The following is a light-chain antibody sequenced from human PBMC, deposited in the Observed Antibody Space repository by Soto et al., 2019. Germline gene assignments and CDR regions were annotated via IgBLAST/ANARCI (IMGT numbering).Light chain of an antibody. CDR2: DAS. J-gene: IGKJ5*01. CDR1: QTISRW. Sequence: HLAHTAAPFSASLGAVATSTCRASQTISRWLAWYQQKPVRSPKLLIYDASTLESGVPSRFSGSGSETEFTLTISRLQPDDFATYFCHSRAFGQGTRLEI. V-gene: IGKV1-5*01. CDR3: HSRA.